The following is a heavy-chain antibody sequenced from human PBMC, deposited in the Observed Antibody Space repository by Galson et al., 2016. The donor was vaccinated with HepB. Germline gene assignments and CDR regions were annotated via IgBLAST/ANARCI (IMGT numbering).Heavy chain of an antibody. CDR2: INHSGDT. CDR1: SGPFSAYS. D-gene: IGHD1-1*01. J-gene: IGHJ3*02. V-gene: IGHV4-34*01. CDR3: ASPMTTGTTDAFDI. Sequence: SETLSLTCAVYSGPFSAYSWNWIRQPPGKGLEWIGDINHSGDTNYNPSLKSRVTISVDKSKSQFSLNVYSVTAADTAIYYCASPMTTGTTDAFDIWGQGTMVTVSS.